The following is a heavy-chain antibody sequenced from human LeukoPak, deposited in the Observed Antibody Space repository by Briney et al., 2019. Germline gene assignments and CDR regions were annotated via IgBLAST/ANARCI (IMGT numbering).Heavy chain of an antibody. CDR1: GGSISSYY. Sequence: SETLSLTCTVSGGSISSYYWSWIRQPPGKGLEWIGYIYYSGSTDYSPSLESRVTISVDTSKNQFSLKLSSVTAADTAVYYCARRTRGTYQFDYWGQGTLVTVSS. CDR2: IYYSGST. D-gene: IGHD1-7*01. CDR3: ARRTRGTYQFDY. V-gene: IGHV4-59*01. J-gene: IGHJ4*02.